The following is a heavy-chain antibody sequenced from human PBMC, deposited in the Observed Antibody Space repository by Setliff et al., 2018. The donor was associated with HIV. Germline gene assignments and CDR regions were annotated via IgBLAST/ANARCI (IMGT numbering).Heavy chain of an antibody. CDR3: ARHFSIFGVTIISNDAFDI. D-gene: IGHD3-3*01. Sequence: SETLSLTCAVYGGSFSGHYWSWIRQPPGKGLEWIGEINRNGNTNYNPSLKSRVTISVDTSKNQFSLKLTSVTAADTALYYCARHFSIFGVTIISNDAFDIWGRGTMVTVSS. J-gene: IGHJ3*02. CDR1: GGSFSGHY. CDR2: INRNGNT. V-gene: IGHV4-34*01.